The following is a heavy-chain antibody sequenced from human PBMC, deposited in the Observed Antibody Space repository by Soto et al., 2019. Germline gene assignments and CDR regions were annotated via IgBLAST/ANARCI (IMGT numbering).Heavy chain of an antibody. CDR3: ARAYRGATSPRPYWYFDL. V-gene: IGHV3-11*01. CDR2: ISSSGSTI. Sequence: QVQLVESGGGLVKPGGSLRLSCAASGFTFSDYYMSWIRQAPGKGLEWVSYISSSGSTIYYADSVKGRFTISRDNAKNSLYLQMNSRRAEATAVYYCARAYRGATSPRPYWYFDLWGRGTLVTVSS. CDR1: GFTFSDYY. D-gene: IGHD5-12*01. J-gene: IGHJ2*01.